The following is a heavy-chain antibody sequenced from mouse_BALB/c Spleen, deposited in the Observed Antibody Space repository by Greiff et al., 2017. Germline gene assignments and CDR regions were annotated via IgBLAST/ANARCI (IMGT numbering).Heavy chain of an antibody. CDR3: ARVGGGLPSWCAY. CDR2: ISDGGSYT. V-gene: IGHV5-4*02. CDR1: GFTFSDYY. Sequence: EVKLMESGGGLVKPGGSLKLSCAASGFTFSDYYMYWVRQTPEKRLEWVANISDGGSYTYYPDSVKGRFTISRDNAKNNLYLQMSSLKSEDTAMYYCARVGGGLPSWCAYWGQGTLVTVSA. J-gene: IGHJ3*01. D-gene: IGHD3-3*01.